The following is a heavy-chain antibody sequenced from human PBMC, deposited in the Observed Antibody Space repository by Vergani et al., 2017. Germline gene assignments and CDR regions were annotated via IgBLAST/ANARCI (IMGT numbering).Heavy chain of an antibody. CDR2: ISSSSSYI. CDR3: ARAGGYDYRVSSYGEAQIDY. Sequence: EVQLVESGGGLVQPGGSLRLSCAASGFTFSSYWMSWVRQAPGKGLEWVSSISSSSSYIYYADSVKGRFTISRDNAKNSLYLQMNSLRAEDTAVYYCARAGGYDYRVSSYGEAQIDYWGQGTLVTVSS. J-gene: IGHJ4*02. CDR1: GFTFSSYW. V-gene: IGHV3-21*01. D-gene: IGHD5-12*01.